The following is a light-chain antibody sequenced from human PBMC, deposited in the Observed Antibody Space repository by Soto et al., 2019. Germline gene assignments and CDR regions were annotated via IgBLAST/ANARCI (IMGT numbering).Light chain of an antibody. CDR3: QQYNNSWT. Sequence: DIQMTQFPSALSASVGDRVTITCRASQSVNNWLAWYQHKPGKAPQLLIYDASVLETGVPSRFSGSGSGTGFTLAISGLQSDDFATYYCQQYNNSWTFGPGTKVDNK. V-gene: IGKV1-5*01. J-gene: IGKJ1*01. CDR1: QSVNNW. CDR2: DAS.